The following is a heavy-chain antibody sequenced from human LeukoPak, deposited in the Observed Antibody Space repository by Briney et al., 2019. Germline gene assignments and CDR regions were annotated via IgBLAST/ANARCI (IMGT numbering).Heavy chain of an antibody. J-gene: IGHJ4*03. D-gene: IGHD6-13*01. CDR1: GGSISSYY. CDR3: ARASSWYGYYFDY. Sequence: PSETLSLTCTVCGGSISSYYWSWIRQPPGKGLEWIGYIYYSGSTNYNPSLKSRVTISVDTSKNQFSLKLSSVTAADTAVYYCARASSWYGYYFDYWGQGTMVTVSS. V-gene: IGHV4-59*08. CDR2: IYYSGST.